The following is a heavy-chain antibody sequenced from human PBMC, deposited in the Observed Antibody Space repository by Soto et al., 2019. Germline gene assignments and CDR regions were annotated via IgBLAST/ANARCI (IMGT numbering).Heavy chain of an antibody. CDR1: GCSISSYY. Sequence: SETLSLTCTFSGCSISSYYWSWIRQPPGKGLEWIGYIYYSGSTNYNPSLKSRVTISVDTSKNQFSLKLSSVTAADTAVYYCARNDYYDSSGSYDYWGQGTLVTVS. V-gene: IGHV4-59*08. CDR3: ARNDYYDSSGSYDY. CDR2: IYYSGST. J-gene: IGHJ4*02. D-gene: IGHD3-22*01.